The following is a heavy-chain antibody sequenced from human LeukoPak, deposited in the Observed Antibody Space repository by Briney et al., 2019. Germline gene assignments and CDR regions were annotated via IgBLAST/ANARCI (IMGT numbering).Heavy chain of an antibody. V-gene: IGHV3-15*01. J-gene: IGHJ4*02. Sequence: PGGSLRLSCAASGFIFSNAWRTWVRQAPGKGLEWVGRIKSNTDGGTTDYAAPVKGRFTISRDDSKNTLYLQMNSLKTEDTAVYYCTTGGGLYYDFWSGYQHIDYWGQGTLVTVSS. CDR2: IKSNTDGGTT. CDR1: GFIFSNAW. D-gene: IGHD3-3*01. CDR3: TTGGGLYYDFWSGYQHIDY.